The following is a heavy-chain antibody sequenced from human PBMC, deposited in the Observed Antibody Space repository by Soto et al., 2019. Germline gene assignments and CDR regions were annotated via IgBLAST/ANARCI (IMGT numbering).Heavy chain of an antibody. CDR1: GGTFSSYA. CDR2: IIPIFGTA. Sequence: QVQLVQSGAEVKKPGSSVKVSCKASGGTFSSYAISWVRQAPGQGLEWMGGIIPIFGTANYAQKFQGRVTITADKSTSTAYRELSSLRSEDTAVYYCARALGDHCSGGSCYSKEGYGGRGTLVTVSS. D-gene: IGHD2-15*01. J-gene: IGHJ4*02. V-gene: IGHV1-69*06. CDR3: ARALGDHCSGGSCYSKEGY.